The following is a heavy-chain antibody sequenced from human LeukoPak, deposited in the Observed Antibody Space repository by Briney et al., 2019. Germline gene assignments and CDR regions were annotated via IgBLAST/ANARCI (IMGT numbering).Heavy chain of an antibody. CDR2: INHSGST. D-gene: IGHD5-18*01. J-gene: IGHJ4*02. Sequence: SETLSLTCAVYGGSFSGYYWSWIRQPPGKGLEWIGEINHSGSTNYNPSLKSRVTISVDTSKNQFSLKLSSMTAADTAVYYCARGYTAHVDYWGQGTLVTVSS. CDR3: ARGYTAHVDY. CDR1: GGSFSGYY. V-gene: IGHV4-34*01.